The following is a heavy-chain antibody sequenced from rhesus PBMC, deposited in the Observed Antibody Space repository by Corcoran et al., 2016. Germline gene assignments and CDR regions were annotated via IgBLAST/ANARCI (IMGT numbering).Heavy chain of an antibody. V-gene: IGHV4-143*01. D-gene: IGHD3-40*01. CDR3: ARLPISNRFDV. CDR2: IYGNRPST. CDR1: GGSISGYYY. J-gene: IGHJ5-1*01. Sequence: QVQLQESGPGLVKPSETLSLTCTVSGGSISGYYYWSWIRQPPGKGLEWFGGIYGNRPSTYYNPSLKSRVTISKDTSKNQFSLKLSSVTAADTAVYYCARLPISNRFDVWGPGVLVTVSS.